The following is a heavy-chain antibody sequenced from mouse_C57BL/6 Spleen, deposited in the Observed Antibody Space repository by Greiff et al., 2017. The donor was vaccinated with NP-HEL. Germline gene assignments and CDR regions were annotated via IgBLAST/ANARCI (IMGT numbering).Heavy chain of an antibody. CDR3: ARDYGSSSYAMDY. CDR1: GYSFTGYF. J-gene: IGHJ4*01. V-gene: IGHV1-20*01. CDR2: INPYNGDT. D-gene: IGHD1-1*01. Sequence: VHVKQSGPELVKPGDSVKISCKASGYSFTGYFMNWVMQSHGKSLEWIGRINPYNGDTFYNQKFKGKATLTVDKSSSTAHMELRSLTSEDSAVYYCARDYGSSSYAMDYWGQGTSVTVSS.